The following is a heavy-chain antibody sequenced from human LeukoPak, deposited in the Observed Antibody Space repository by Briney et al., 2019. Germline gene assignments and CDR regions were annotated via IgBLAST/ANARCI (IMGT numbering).Heavy chain of an antibody. D-gene: IGHD1-26*01. CDR2: IYSGGST. Sequence: GGSLRLSCAASGLTVSSNYMSWVRQAPGKGLEWVSVIYSGGSTYHADSVKGRFTISRDNSKNTLYLQMNSLRAEDTAVYYCARCSTVRSYYFDYWGQGTLVTVSS. CDR3: ARCSTVRSYYFDY. CDR1: GLTVSSNY. J-gene: IGHJ4*02. V-gene: IGHV3-53*01.